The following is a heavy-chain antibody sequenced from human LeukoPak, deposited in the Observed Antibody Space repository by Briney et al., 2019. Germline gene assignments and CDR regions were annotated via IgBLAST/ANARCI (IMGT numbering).Heavy chain of an antibody. D-gene: IGHD3-10*01. V-gene: IGHV1-18*01. J-gene: IGHJ5*02. CDR3: ARDHYYGSGSYVGP. CDR2: ISAYNGNT. CDR1: GYTFTSYA. Sequence: RASVKVSCKASGYTFTSYAMNWVRQAPGQGLEWMGWISAYNGNTNYAQKLQGRVTMTTDTSTSTAYMELRSLRSDDTAVYYCARDHYYGSGSYVGPWGQGTLVTVSS.